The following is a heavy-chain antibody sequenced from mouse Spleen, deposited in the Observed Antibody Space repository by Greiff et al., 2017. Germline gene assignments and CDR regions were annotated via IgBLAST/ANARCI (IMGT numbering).Heavy chain of an antibody. Sequence: QVQLKESGPGLVQPSQSLSITCTVSGFSLTSYGVHWVRQSPGKGLEWLGVIWSGGSTDYNAAFISRLSISKDNSKSQVFFKMNSLQADDTAIYYCARNWWVRRPHAMDYWGQGTSVTVSS. CDR2: IWSGGST. V-gene: IGHV2-2*01. CDR3: ARNWWVRRPHAMDY. J-gene: IGHJ4*01. D-gene: IGHD2-14*01. CDR1: GFSLTSYG.